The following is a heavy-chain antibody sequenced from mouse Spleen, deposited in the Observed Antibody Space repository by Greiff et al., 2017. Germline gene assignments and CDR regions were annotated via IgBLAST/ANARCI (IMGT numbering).Heavy chain of an antibody. V-gene: IGHV1-69*01. CDR1: GYTFTSYW. CDR3: ATRTGTGYWYFDV. D-gene: IGHD4-1*01. Sequence: QVQLQQPGAELVMPGASVKLSCKASGYTFTSYWMHWVKQRPGQGLEWIGEIDPSDSYTNYNQKFKGKATLTVDKSSSTAYMQLSSLTSEDSAVYYCATRTGTGYWYFDVWGTGTTVTVSS. CDR2: IDPSDSYT. J-gene: IGHJ1*03.